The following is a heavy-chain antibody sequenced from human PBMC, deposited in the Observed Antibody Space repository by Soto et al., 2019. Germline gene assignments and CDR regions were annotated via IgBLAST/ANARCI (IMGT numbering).Heavy chain of an antibody. CDR3: ARHSTDYYDSSGYPYFDY. J-gene: IGHJ4*02. Sequence: SETLSLTCTVSGGSISSSSYYWGWIRQPPGKGLEWIGSIYYSGSTYYNPSLKSRVTISVDTSKNQFSLKLSSVTAADTAVYYCARHSTDYYDSSGYPYFDYWGQGTLVTVSS. CDR2: IYYSGST. V-gene: IGHV4-39*01. D-gene: IGHD3-22*01. CDR1: GGSISSSSYY.